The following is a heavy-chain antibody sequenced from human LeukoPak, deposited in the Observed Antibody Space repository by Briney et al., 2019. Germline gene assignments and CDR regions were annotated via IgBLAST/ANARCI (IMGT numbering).Heavy chain of an antibody. D-gene: IGHD3-22*01. CDR1: DYSISSGDY. Sequence: PSETLSLTCAVSDYSISSGDYWGWIRQPPGKGLEWIGSVYHSGSTHYSPSLKSRVTISVDTSKNQFSLKLRSVTAADTAVYYCARNDSRGYFDYWGQGTLVTVSS. J-gene: IGHJ4*02. CDR3: ARNDSRGYFDY. CDR2: VYHSGST. V-gene: IGHV4-38-2*01.